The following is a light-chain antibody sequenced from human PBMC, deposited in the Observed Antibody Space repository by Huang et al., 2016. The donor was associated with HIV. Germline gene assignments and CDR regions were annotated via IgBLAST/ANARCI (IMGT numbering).Light chain of an antibody. CDR2: DAT. Sequence: EIVLTQSPATLSLSPGERATLYCRATQSLITSIACYHQNPGQAPRRLSYDATDRATGHPARFSGSGSGTHFTLTMSSLEPEDFAVYYCQHRSSWPPKYTFGQGTKLEIK. J-gene: IGKJ2*01. V-gene: IGKV3-11*01. CDR1: QSLITS. CDR3: QHRSSWPPKYT.